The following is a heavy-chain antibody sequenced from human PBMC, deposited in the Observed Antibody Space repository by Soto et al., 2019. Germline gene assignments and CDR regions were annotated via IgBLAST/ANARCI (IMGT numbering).Heavy chain of an antibody. CDR1: GGPFSSYA. J-gene: IGHJ6*02. CDR2: IIPIFGTA. D-gene: IGHD5-12*01. Sequence: SVKVSCKASGGPFSSYAISWVRQAPGQGLEWMGGIIPIFGTANYAQKFQGRVTITADESTSTAYMELSSLRSEDTAVYYCARAKTIVDTITKSYGMDVWGQGTTVTVSS. CDR3: ARAKTIVDTITKSYGMDV. V-gene: IGHV1-69*13.